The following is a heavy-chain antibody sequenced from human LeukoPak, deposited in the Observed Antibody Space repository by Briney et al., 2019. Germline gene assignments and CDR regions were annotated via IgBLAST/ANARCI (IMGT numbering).Heavy chain of an antibody. CDR1: GGTFSSYA. CDR3: ASSIYDIFTGYYPHYYYYYGMDV. Sequence: ASVTVFCKASGGTFSSYAISWVRQAPGRGLEGMGGILPSFGTANYAQKFQGRVTITADESTSTAYPELSSLRSEDTAVYYCASSIYDIFTGYYPHYYYYYGMDVWGKGTTVTVSS. CDR2: ILPSFGTA. J-gene: IGHJ6*04. V-gene: IGHV1-69*13. D-gene: IGHD3-9*01.